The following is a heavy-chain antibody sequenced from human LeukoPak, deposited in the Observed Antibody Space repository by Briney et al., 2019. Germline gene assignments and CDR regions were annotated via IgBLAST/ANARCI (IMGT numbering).Heavy chain of an antibody. Sequence: GGSLRLSCATSGFTFSNYGMHWVRQAPGKGLEWVAFIRFDGSTKYYADSVKGRFTVSRDNSKNTLYLQMDNLRFEDTAVYYCARVSKPGWFDYYYMDVWGKGTTVIVSS. CDR2: IRFDGSTK. V-gene: IGHV3-30*02. D-gene: IGHD3-10*01. J-gene: IGHJ6*03. CDR3: ARVSKPGWFDYYYMDV. CDR1: GFTFSNYG.